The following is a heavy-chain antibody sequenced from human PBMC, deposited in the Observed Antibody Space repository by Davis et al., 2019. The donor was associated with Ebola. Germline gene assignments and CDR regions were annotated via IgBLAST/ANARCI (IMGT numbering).Heavy chain of an antibody. CDR3: ARHSGRITMIVVVILDFDY. D-gene: IGHD3-22*01. V-gene: IGHV4-39*01. CDR2: IYYSGST. Sequence: SETLSLTCTVSGGSISSGGYYWSWIRQHPGKGLEWIGYIYYSGSTYYNPSLKSRVTISVDTSKNQFSLKLSSVTAADTAVYYCARHSGRITMIVVVILDFDYWGQGTLVTVSS. CDR1: GGSISSGGYY. J-gene: IGHJ4*02.